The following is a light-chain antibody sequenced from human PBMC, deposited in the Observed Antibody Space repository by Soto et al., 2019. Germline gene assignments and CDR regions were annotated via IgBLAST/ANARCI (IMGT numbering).Light chain of an antibody. CDR1: SSDVGNYKF. CDR3: CSYAGSYSSYF. Sequence: QSALTQPASVSGSPGQSITISCTGSSSDVGNYKFVSWYQQYPGKAPKVILYEVSKRPSGVSYRFSGSQSGNTASLTISGLQAEDEADYYCCSYAGSYSSYFFGTGTKLTVL. CDR2: EVS. J-gene: IGLJ1*01. V-gene: IGLV2-23*02.